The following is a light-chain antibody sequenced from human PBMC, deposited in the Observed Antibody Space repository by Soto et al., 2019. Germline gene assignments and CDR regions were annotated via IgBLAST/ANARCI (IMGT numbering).Light chain of an antibody. V-gene: IGKV3-20*01. CDR3: QQYGSSPHT. Sequence: EIVLTQSPGTLSLSPGERATLSCRASQSVSSSYLAWYQQKPGQAPRLIIYGASNTATGIPDRFSGSGSGTDFTLTISRLEPEDFAVYYCQQYGSSPHTFGGGTKVEIK. CDR1: QSVSSSY. J-gene: IGKJ4*01. CDR2: GAS.